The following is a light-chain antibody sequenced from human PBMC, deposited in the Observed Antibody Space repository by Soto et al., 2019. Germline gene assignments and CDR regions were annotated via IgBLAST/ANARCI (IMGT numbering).Light chain of an antibody. CDR3: QQYYSKPLT. Sequence: DIMMTQSPDSLAVSLGERATINCKSSQSVLYSSNNKNYLGWYQQKIGQPPKLLIYWASTRESGVPDRFSGSGSGTDFTLTISSLQAEDVAVYYCQQYYSKPLTCGGGTKVEIK. J-gene: IGKJ4*01. V-gene: IGKV4-1*01. CDR2: WAS. CDR1: QSVLYSSNNKNY.